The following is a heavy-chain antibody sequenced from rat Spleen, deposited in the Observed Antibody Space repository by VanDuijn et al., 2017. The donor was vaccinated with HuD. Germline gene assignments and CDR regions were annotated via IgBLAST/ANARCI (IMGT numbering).Heavy chain of an antibody. J-gene: IGHJ4*01. Sequence: EVQLVESGGGLVQPGRSLKLSCTVSGFTFSDYGMAWVRQTPGKGLEWVASITNTGGSTYYPDSVKGRFTISRDNAKSTLYLQMNSLRSEDTATYYCTRGEVDAWGQGASVTVSS. V-gene: IGHV5-31*01. CDR3: TRGEVDA. CDR2: ITNTGGST. CDR1: GFTFSDYG.